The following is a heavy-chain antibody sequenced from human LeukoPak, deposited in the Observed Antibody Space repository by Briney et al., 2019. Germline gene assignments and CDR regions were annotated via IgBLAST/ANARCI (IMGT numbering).Heavy chain of an antibody. Sequence: GGSLRLSCEVSGFTFSSYAMGWARQAPGKGLEWVSSVSGSGDTTYYAASVRGRLTISRHNSKNTLYLQMNSLRADDTAVYFCAKGRRGGSGYYYVEDYFDYWSQGTLVTVSS. J-gene: IGHJ4*02. CDR2: VSGSGDTT. CDR1: GFTFSSYA. CDR3: AKGRRGGSGYYYVEDYFDY. D-gene: IGHD3-22*01. V-gene: IGHV3-23*01.